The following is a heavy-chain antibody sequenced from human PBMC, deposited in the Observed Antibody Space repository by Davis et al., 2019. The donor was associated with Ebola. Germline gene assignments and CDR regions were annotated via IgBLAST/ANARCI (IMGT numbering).Heavy chain of an antibody. D-gene: IGHD5-24*01. J-gene: IGHJ4*02. CDR1: GGSISGYY. V-gene: IGHV4-59*01. Sequence: SETLSLTCIVSGGSISGYYWSWIRQSPGKGLEWIGCIYYSGFTNYNPSLKSRVTMSLDTSKNQFSLKVSSVTAADTAVYYCARDLSRDGYNSYYFDYWGQGAPVTVSS. CDR2: IYYSGFT. CDR3: ARDLSRDGYNSYYFDY.